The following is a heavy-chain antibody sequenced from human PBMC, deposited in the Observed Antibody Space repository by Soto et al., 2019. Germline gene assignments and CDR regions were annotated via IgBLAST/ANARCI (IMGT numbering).Heavy chain of an antibody. CDR1: GGSISSYY. CDR3: ARNARSSSWYXNYYYYMDV. CDR2: IYYSGST. V-gene: IGHV4-59*01. Sequence: PSETLSLTCTVSGGSISSYYWSWIRQPPGKGLEWIGYIYYSGSTNYNPSLKSRVTISVDTSKNQFSLKLSSVTAADTAVYYCARNARSSSWYXNYYYYMDVWGKGTTVTVSS. D-gene: IGHD6-13*01. J-gene: IGHJ6*03.